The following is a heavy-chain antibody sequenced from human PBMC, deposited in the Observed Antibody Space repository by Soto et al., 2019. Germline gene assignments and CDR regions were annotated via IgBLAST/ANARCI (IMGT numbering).Heavy chain of an antibody. V-gene: IGHV4-4*02. J-gene: IGHJ4*02. D-gene: IGHD3-10*01. CDR3: GSTILWFGY. CDR2: IYHSGST. CDR1: GASISSSNW. Sequence: QVQLQESGPGLVKPSGTLSLTCAVSGASISSSNWWSWVRQPPGKGLEWIGEIYHSGSTNYNPSLKSRVTISVDNSKNPCSLTLNSVLAPDTAVYYCGSTILWFGYWGQGTLVTVSS.